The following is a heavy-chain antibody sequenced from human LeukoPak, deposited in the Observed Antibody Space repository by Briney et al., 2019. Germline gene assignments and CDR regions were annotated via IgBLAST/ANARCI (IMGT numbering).Heavy chain of an antibody. J-gene: IGHJ4*02. V-gene: IGHV1-3*04. CDR1: GFTFTSHV. Sequence: GASVKVSCKASGFTFTSHVIHWVRQAPGHRLDWMGWIDTANGNTQYSQKFQGRVTITGDTSASTAYMELSSLRSEDTAVYYCARGFRYYYDSSGYYYVDDEPQMIFDYWGQGTLVTVSS. D-gene: IGHD3-22*01. CDR2: IDTANGNT. CDR3: ARGFRYYYDSSGYYYVDDEPQMIFDY.